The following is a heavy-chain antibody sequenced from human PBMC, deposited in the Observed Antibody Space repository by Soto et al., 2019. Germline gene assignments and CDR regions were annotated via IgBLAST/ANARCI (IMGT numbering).Heavy chain of an antibody. CDR3: ASRQYCSGGSCYTHDAFDI. CDR2: IYPGDSDT. CDR1: GYSFTSYW. D-gene: IGHD2-15*01. V-gene: IGHV5-51*01. Sequence: GESLKISCKGSGYSFTSYWIAWVRQMPGKGLEWMGIIYPGDSDTRYSPSFQGQVTISADKSISTAYLQWSSLKASDTAMYYYASRQYCSGGSCYTHDAFDIWGQGTMVTVSS. J-gene: IGHJ3*02.